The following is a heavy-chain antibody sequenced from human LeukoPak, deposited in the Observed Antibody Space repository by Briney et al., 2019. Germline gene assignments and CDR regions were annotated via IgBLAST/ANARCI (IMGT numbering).Heavy chain of an antibody. J-gene: IGHJ4*02. V-gene: IGHV4-34*01. CDR3: ARVSGY. D-gene: IGHD2/OR15-2a*01. CDR2: INHSGST. CDR1: GGSFSGYY. Sequence: SETLSLTCAVYGGSFSGYYWSWIRQPPGKGLEWIGEINHSGSTNYNPSLKSRVTISVDTSKNQSSLKLSSVTAADTAVYYCARVSGYWGQGTLVTVSS.